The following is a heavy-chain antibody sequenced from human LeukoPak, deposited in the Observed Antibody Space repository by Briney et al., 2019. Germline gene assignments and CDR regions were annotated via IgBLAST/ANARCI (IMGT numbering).Heavy chain of an antibody. CDR1: GYTFTGYF. CDR2: INPNSGDT. J-gene: IGHJ3*02. CDR3: ARDLDWGYTPRPSVFDI. Sequence: ASVKVSCKTSGYTFTGYFIHWVRQAPGQGLEWMGWINPNSGDTNYAQRFKGRVIMTRDRSISTAYMELSRVRYDDTAEYFCARDLDWGYTPRPSVFDIWGQGTMVTVSS. D-gene: IGHD3-3*01. V-gene: IGHV1-2*02.